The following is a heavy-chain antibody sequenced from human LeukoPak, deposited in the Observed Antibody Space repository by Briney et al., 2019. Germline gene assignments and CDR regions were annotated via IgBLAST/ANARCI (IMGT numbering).Heavy chain of an antibody. V-gene: IGHV3-30*18. CDR1: GFTFSIYG. D-gene: IGHD3-9*01. Sequence: PGGSLRPSCAASGFTFSIYGMHWVRQAPGKGLEWVAVISYDGSNKYYADSVKGRFTISRDNSKNTLYLQMNSLRAEDTAVYYCAKDVSPLRYFDWLPSDWGQGTLVTVSS. CDR2: ISYDGSNK. J-gene: IGHJ4*02. CDR3: AKDVSPLRYFDWLPSD.